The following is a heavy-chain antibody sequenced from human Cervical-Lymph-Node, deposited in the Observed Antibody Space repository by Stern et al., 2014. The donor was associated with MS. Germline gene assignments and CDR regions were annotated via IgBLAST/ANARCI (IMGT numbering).Heavy chain of an antibody. V-gene: IGHV1-18*01. CDR2: ISAYNGNT. CDR1: GYTFTSYG. CDR3: ARDGSIVVPRGDDAFDI. J-gene: IGHJ3*02. Sequence: VQLVESGAEVKKPGASVKVSCKASGYTFTSYGISWVRQAPGQVLEWMGWISAYNGNTNYAQKLQGRVTMTTDTSTSTAYMELRSLRSDDTAVYYCARDGSIVVPRGDDAFDIWGQGTMVTVSS. D-gene: IGHD3-22*01.